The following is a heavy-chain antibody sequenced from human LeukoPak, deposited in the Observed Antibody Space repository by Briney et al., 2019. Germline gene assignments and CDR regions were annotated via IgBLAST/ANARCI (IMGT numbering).Heavy chain of an antibody. CDR1: GFTFGSYA. D-gene: IGHD6-13*01. CDR2: ISGSGGST. J-gene: IGHJ3*02. V-gene: IGHV3-23*01. CDR3: AKDRYTSSWLDAFDI. Sequence: GGSLRLSCAASGFTFGSYAMSWVRQAPGKGLEWVSAISGSGGSTYYADSVKGRFTISRGNSKNTLYLQMNSLRAEDTAVYCCAKDRYTSSWLDAFDIWGQGTMVTVSS.